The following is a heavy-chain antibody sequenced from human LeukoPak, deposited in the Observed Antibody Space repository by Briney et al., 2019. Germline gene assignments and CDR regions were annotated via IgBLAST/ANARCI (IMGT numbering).Heavy chain of an antibody. J-gene: IGHJ4*02. D-gene: IGHD2-2*01. V-gene: IGHV3-23*01. CDR1: GFNFSTYA. CDR2: ISGSGGST. CDR3: ASTHWTKYQLPFDY. Sequence: PGGSLRLSCAVSGFNFSTYAMSWVRQAPGKGLEWVSAISGSGGSTYYADSVKGRFTISRDNSKNTLYLQMNSLRAEDTAVYYCASTHWTKYQLPFDYWGQGTLVTVSS.